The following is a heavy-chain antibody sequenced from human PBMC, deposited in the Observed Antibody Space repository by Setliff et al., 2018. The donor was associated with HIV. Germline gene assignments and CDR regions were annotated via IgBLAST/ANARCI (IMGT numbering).Heavy chain of an antibody. CDR1: GGTFNNYA. D-gene: IGHD1-7*01. J-gene: IGHJ5*02. Sequence: SVKVSCKASGGTFNNYAINWVRQAPGQGLEWVGGIIPYFGTTEYEQKFQGRVTITADESKSTAYLELSSLRSDDTAVYYCARSRTRTLIQCLDPWGQGTQVTVSS. CDR2: IIPYFGTT. CDR3: ARSRTRTLIQCLDP. V-gene: IGHV1-69*13.